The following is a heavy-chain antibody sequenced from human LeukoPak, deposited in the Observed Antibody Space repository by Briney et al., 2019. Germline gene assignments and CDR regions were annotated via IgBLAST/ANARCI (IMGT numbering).Heavy chain of an antibody. CDR3: VSYYDFWSGYYRGTGTDV. Sequence: SETLSLTCTVSGGSISSSSYYWGWIRQPPGKGLEWIGSIYYSGSTYYNPSLKSRVTISVDTSKNQFSLKLSSVTAADTAVYYCVSYYDFWSGYYRGTGTDVWGQGTTVTVSS. CDR1: GGSISSSSYY. V-gene: IGHV4-39*01. CDR2: IYYSGST. J-gene: IGHJ6*02. D-gene: IGHD3-3*01.